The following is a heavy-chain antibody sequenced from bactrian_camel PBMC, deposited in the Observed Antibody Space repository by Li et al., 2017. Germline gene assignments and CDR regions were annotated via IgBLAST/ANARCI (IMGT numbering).Heavy chain of an antibody. J-gene: IGHJ4*01. V-gene: IGHV3S1*01. Sequence: QLVESGGGLVQPGGSLRLSCKMSGFTGSSAGFNWVRQAPGKGLEWVSTIHANGEITYYLDSVMGRFTISRDNAKNTLYLQMNSLKTEDTAVYYCATYIYVAGDNDYWGQGTQVTVS. D-gene: IGHD2*01. CDR3: ATYIYVAGDNDY. CDR1: GFTGSSAG. CDR2: IHANGEIT.